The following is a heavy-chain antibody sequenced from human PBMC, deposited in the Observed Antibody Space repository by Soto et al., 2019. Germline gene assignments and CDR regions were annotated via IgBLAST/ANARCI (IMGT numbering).Heavy chain of an antibody. CDR1: GFTFSSYG. V-gene: IGHV3-30*18. CDR2: ISYDGSNK. Sequence: QVQLVESGGGVVQPGRSLRLSCAASGFTFSSYGMHWVRQAPGKGLEWVAVISYDGSNKYYADSVKGRFTISRDNSKNTLYLQMNSLRAEDTAVYYCAKIPGYYDSSGYYFGYWGQGTLVTVSS. J-gene: IGHJ4*02. D-gene: IGHD3-22*01. CDR3: AKIPGYYDSSGYYFGY.